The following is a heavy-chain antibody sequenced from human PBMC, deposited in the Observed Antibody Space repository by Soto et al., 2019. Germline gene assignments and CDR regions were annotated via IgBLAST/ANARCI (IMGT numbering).Heavy chain of an antibody. CDR1: GYSISRGYY. Sequence: SETLSLTCGVSGYSISRGYYWSWIRQPPGKALEWIGYIYHDGRTYYNPSLKSRVTISIDRSKNQFSLKLSSVTAADTAVYYCARDQRSSSGRHFDYWGQGALVTVSS. V-gene: IGHV4-30-2*01. D-gene: IGHD6-6*01. CDR3: ARDQRSSSGRHFDY. CDR2: IYHDGRT. J-gene: IGHJ4*02.